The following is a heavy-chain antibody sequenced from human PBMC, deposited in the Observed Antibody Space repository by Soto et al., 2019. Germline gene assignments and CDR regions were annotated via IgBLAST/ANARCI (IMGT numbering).Heavy chain of an antibody. J-gene: IGHJ6*04. CDR1: GCTFSSYA. D-gene: IGHD2-8*01. Sequence: LRLSCAASGCTFSSYAMSWVRQAPGKGLEWVSAISGSGGSTYYADSVKGRFTISRDNSKNTLYLQMNSLRAEDTAVYYCAKGSLMVYASSVGHYYGMDVWGKGTTVTVSS. CDR3: AKGSLMVYASSVGHYYGMDV. CDR2: ISGSGGST. V-gene: IGHV3-23*01.